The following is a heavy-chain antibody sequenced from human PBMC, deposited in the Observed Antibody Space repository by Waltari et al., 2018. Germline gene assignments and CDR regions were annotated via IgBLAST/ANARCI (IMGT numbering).Heavy chain of an antibody. CDR3: ARPPYSSSWYPYYYYGMDV. V-gene: IGHV1-18*01. Sequence: QVQLVQSGAEVKKPVASVKVSCKASGYTFTSYGISWVRQAPGQGLEWMGWISAYNGNTNYAQKLQGRVTMTTDTSTSTAYMELRSLRSDDTAVYYCARPPYSSSWYPYYYYGMDVWGQGTTVTVSS. CDR1: GYTFTSYG. D-gene: IGHD6-13*01. J-gene: IGHJ6*02. CDR2: ISAYNGNT.